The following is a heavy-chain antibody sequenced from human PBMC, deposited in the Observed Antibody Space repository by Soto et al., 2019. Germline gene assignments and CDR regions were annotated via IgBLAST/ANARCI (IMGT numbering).Heavy chain of an antibody. CDR3: ARHHGGTATVSNFDY. CDR1: GGSISSYY. J-gene: IGHJ4*02. Sequence: PSETLSLTCTVSGGSISSYYWSWIRQPPEKGLEWIGYIYYSGSTNYNPSLKSRVTISVDTSKNQFSLKLSSVTAADTAVYYCARHHGGTATVSNFDYWGQGTLVTVSS. V-gene: IGHV4-59*08. D-gene: IGHD4-17*01. CDR2: IYYSGST.